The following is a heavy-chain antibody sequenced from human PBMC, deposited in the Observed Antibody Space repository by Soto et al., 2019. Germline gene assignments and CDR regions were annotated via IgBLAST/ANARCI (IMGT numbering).Heavy chain of an antibody. V-gene: IGHV5-10-1*01. CDR1: GYSFTSYW. J-gene: IGHJ6*02. Sequence: PVESLKISCKGSGYSFTSYWISWVRQMPGKGLEWMGRIDPSDSYANYSPSFQGHVTISADKSISTVYLKWSSLKASDTAMYYCARHPTTVVTPVYYYGMDVWGQGTTVTVS. CDR3: ARHPTTVVTPVYYYGMDV. D-gene: IGHD4-17*01. CDR2: IDPSDSYA.